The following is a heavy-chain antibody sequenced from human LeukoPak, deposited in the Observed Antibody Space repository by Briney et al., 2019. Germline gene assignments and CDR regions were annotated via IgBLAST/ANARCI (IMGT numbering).Heavy chain of an antibody. CDR1: GFTFSSYS. Sequence: GGSLRLSCAASGFTFSSYSMNWVRQAPGKGLQWVALISYDGSNKYYADSVKGRFTISRDNSKNTLYLQMNSLRAEDTAVYYCARPRGAAAGTFGFDPWGQGTLVTVSS. CDR3: ARPRGAAAGTFGFDP. D-gene: IGHD6-13*01. CDR2: ISYDGSNK. V-gene: IGHV3-30*03. J-gene: IGHJ5*02.